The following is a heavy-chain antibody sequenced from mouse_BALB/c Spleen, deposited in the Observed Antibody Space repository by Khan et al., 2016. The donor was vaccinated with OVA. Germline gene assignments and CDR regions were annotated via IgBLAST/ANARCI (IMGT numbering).Heavy chain of an antibody. J-gene: IGHJ2*01. D-gene: IGHD1-1*01. V-gene: IGHV3-2*02. CDR3: ARIYGGDFDY. Sequence: EVQLQESGPGLVKPSQSLSLTCTVTGYSITRDYAWNWIRQFPENKLEWMGYISYSGNTKYNPSLKSRISITRDTSKNQFFLQLNSVTAEDTATYYCARIYGGDFDYWGQGTTLTVSS. CDR1: GYSITRDYA. CDR2: ISYSGNT.